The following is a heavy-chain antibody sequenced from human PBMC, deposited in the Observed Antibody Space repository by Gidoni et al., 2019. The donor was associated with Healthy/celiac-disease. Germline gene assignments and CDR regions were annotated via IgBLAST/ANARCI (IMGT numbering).Heavy chain of an antibody. CDR2: ISSSSSYI. CDR1: GFPFLSYS. J-gene: IGHJ4*02. V-gene: IGHV3-21*01. Sequence: EVQLVESGGGLVKPGGSLRLSCAASGFPFLSYSMNWVRQAPGKGLEWVSSISSSSSYIYYADSVKGRFTISRDNAKNSLYLQMNSLRAEDTAVYYCARDFSLAYCGGDCYSGALDYWGQGTLVTVSS. CDR3: ARDFSLAYCGGDCYSGALDY. D-gene: IGHD2-21*02.